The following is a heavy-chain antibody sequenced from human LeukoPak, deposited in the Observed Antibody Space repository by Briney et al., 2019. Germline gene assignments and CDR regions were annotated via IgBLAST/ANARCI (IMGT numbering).Heavy chain of an antibody. Sequence: GGSLRLSCATSGFTFSRHWMTWVRQAPGKGREWVANIKQDGSERYYVHSVRGRFTISRENAKNALYLQMNSLRAEDTAVYYCARDGGHSTDLDYWGQGILVTVSS. CDR2: IKQDGSER. CDR3: ARDGGHSTDLDY. D-gene: IGHD2-8*02. CDR1: GFTFSRHW. V-gene: IGHV3-7*01. J-gene: IGHJ4*02.